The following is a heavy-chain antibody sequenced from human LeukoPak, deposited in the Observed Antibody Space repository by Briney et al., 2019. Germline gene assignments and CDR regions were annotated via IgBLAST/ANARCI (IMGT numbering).Heavy chain of an antibody. CDR3: ARRRDGSDY. Sequence: SETLSLTCGVYGGSISGYYWNWIRQPPGKGLEWIGEINHSGSTNYNPSLKSRVTISVDTSKNQFSLKLSSVTAADTAVYYRARRRDGSDYWGQGTLVTVSS. J-gene: IGHJ4*02. CDR1: GGSISGYY. CDR2: INHSGST. V-gene: IGHV4-34*01. D-gene: IGHD5-24*01.